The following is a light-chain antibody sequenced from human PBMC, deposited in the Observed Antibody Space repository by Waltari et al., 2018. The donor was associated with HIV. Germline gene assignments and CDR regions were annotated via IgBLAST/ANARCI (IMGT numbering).Light chain of an antibody. CDR1: QVISNS. CDR3: QQYYNIPRT. V-gene: IGKV1-NL1*01. J-gene: IGKJ2*01. CDR2: DAS. Sequence: LQMTPSPSSLSASVGDRVTITCLASQVISNSLDLYQQRQGKAPKPLVYDASRLESGVPSRISGSGGGTDFTLTITTLQPEDFATYFCQQYYNIPRTFGQGTEVEV.